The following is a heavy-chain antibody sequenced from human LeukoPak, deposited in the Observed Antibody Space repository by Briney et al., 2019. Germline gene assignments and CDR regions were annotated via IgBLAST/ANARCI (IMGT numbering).Heavy chain of an antibody. Sequence: GGSLRLSCAASGNYWMHWVRQAPGEGLVWVSHINSDGSWTSYADSVKGRFTISKDNAKNTVYLQMNSLRAEDTALYYCAKDTYSSSSSYYYGMDVWGQGTTVTVSS. V-gene: IGHV3-74*01. CDR3: AKDTYSSSSSYYYGMDV. CDR2: INSDGSWT. CDR1: GNYW. J-gene: IGHJ6*02. D-gene: IGHD6-6*01.